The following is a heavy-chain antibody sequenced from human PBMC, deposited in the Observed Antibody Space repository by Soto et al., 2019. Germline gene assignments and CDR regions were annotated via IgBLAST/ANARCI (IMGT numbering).Heavy chain of an antibody. CDR3: ARDRAYYDFWIGSIYYFDGMDV. Sequence: QVQLVQSGAEVKKPGASVKISCKASGYSFTSYYTHWVRQAPGQGLEWMGVLNPIDSSTSFAQKFQGRVSMTRDTSTSTFYTELSSLRSEDTAVYYCARDRAYYDFWIGSIYYFDGMDVWGQGTTVTVSS. CDR1: GYSFTSYY. J-gene: IGHJ6*02. CDR2: LNPIDSST. V-gene: IGHV1-46*01. D-gene: IGHD3-3*01.